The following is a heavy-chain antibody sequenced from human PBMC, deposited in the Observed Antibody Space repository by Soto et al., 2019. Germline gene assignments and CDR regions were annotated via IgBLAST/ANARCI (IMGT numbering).Heavy chain of an antibody. CDR3: ARHLGAAAGPLYGMDV. V-gene: IGHV5-51*01. Sequence: GESLKISCKGSGYSFTSYWIGWVRQMPGKGLEWMGIIYPGDSDTRYSPSFQGQVTISADKSISTAYLQWSSLKASDTAMYYCARHLGAAAGPLYGMDVWGQGTTVTVSS. CDR1: GYSFTSYW. CDR2: IYPGDSDT. D-gene: IGHD6-13*01. J-gene: IGHJ6*02.